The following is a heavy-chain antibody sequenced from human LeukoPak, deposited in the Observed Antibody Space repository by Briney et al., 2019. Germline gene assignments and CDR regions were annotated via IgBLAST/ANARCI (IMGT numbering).Heavy chain of an antibody. V-gene: IGHV4-59*01. Sequence: SETLSLTCTVSGGSISTYYWSWIRQPPGKGLEWIGYIYYSGSTNYNPSLKSRVTISVDTSKNQFSLKLSSVTAAGTAVYYCAREGPGYAFDIWGQGTMVTVSS. J-gene: IGHJ3*02. CDR2: IYYSGST. CDR3: AREGPGYAFDI. CDR1: GGSISTYY.